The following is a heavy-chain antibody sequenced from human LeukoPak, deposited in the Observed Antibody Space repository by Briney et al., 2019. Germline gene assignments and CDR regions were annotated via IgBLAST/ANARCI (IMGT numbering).Heavy chain of an antibody. V-gene: IGHV3-21*01. CDR2: ISSSSSYI. D-gene: IGHD3-22*01. CDR1: GFNFSSYS. Sequence: KPGGSLRLSCAASGFNFSSYSMNWVRQAPGKGLEWVSSISSSSSYIYYADSVKGRFTISRDNAKNSLYLQMNSLRAEDTAVYYCARDRVVATMEYYYDSSGYSDYWGQGTLVTVSS. CDR3: ARDRVVATMEYYYDSSGYSDY. J-gene: IGHJ4*02.